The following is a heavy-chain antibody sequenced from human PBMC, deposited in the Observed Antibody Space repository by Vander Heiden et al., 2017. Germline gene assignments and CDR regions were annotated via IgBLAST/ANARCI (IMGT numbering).Heavy chain of an antibody. Sequence: EVQLLESGGGLVQPGGSLSLSCAASGFTLSRYAMSWVRQAPGKGLEWVSAISGSGGSTYYADSVKGRFTISRDNSKNTLYLQMNSLRAEDTAVYYCAKTRCTNGVCSYYFDYWGQGTLVTVSS. CDR2: ISGSGGST. CDR1: GFTLSRYA. V-gene: IGHV3-23*01. D-gene: IGHD2-8*01. J-gene: IGHJ4*02. CDR3: AKTRCTNGVCSYYFDY.